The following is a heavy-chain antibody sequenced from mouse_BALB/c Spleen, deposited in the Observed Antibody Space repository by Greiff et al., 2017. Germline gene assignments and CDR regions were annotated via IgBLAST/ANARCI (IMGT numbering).Heavy chain of an antibody. V-gene: IGHV1-7*01. D-gene: IGHD1-1*01. CDR2: INPSTGYT. CDR1: GYTFTSYW. Sequence: VQVVESGAELAKPGASVKMSCKASGYTFTSYWMHWVKQRPGQGLEWIGYINPSTGYTEYNQKFKDEATLTADKSSSTAYMQLSSLTSEDSAVYYCAPGVYSGSEDYAMDYWGQGTSVTVSS. CDR3: APGVYSGSEDYAMDY. J-gene: IGHJ4*01.